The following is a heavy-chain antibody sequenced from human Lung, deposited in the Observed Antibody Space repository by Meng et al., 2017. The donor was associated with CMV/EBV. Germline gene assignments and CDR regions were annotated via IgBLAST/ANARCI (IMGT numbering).Heavy chain of an antibody. CDR1: SGFISRGGYY. CDR3: ARDRNRYYFDY. Sequence: SXTLSPXSTVASGFISRGGYYWSWIRQHPWKGLEWIGYTYYSGSTYYNPSHKSRVTISVDTSKNQFSLKLSSVTAADTAVYYGARDRNRYYFDYWGQGT. D-gene: IGHD2/OR15-2a*01. J-gene: IGHJ4*02. V-gene: IGHV4-31*03. CDR2: TYYSGST.